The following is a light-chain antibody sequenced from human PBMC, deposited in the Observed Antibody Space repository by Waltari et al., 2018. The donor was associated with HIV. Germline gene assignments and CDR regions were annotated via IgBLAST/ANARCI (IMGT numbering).Light chain of an antibody. Sequence: QSALTQPASVSESPGQSITISCTGTGSDIGNYNLVSWYQQYPGKAPKLIIYEVNKRTRGVSSRFSCSKSGNTASLTVSGLQAEDEADYYCSSYAGSSTLWVFGGGTQLTVL. CDR3: SSYAGSSTLWV. CDR1: GSDIGNYNL. V-gene: IGLV2-23*02. CDR2: EVN. J-gene: IGLJ3*02.